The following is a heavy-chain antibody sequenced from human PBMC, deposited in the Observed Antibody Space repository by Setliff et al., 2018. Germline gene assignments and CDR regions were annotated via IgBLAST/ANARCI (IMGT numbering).Heavy chain of an antibody. Sequence: AFETLSLTCAVYGGSFSGYYWSWIRQPPGKRLEWIGYIYYSGGTNYNPSLKSRVTISVDTSKNQFSLRLSSVTAADTAVYYCASMGATRDYWGQGTLVTAPQ. V-gene: IGHV4-59*08. J-gene: IGHJ4*02. CDR1: GGSFSGYY. CDR2: IYYSGGT. D-gene: IGHD1-26*01. CDR3: ASMGATRDY.